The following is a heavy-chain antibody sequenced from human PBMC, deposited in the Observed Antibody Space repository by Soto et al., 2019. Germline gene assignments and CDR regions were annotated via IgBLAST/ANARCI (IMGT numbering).Heavy chain of an antibody. J-gene: IGHJ6*02. CDR2: IVVGSGNT. V-gene: IGHV1-58*02. CDR1: GFTFTSSA. D-gene: IGHD2-21*01. Sequence: QMQLVQSGPEVKKPGTSVKVSCKASGFTFTSSAMQWVRQARGQRLEWIGWIVVGSGNTNYAQKFQERVTITRDMSTSTAYMELISLRSEDTAVYYCAAEAAYCGGDCYSGMDVWGQGTTVTVSS. CDR3: AAEAAYCGGDCYSGMDV.